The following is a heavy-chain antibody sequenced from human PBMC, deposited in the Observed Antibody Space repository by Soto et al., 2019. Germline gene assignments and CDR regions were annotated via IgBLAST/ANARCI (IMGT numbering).Heavy chain of an antibody. CDR1: GGTFSSYA. CDR3: ARVVMTTVPASYYYGMDV. D-gene: IGHD4-4*01. V-gene: IGHV1-69*18. Sequence: QVQLVQSGAEVKKPGSSVTVSCKASGGTFSSYALSWVRQAPGQGLASMGRIIPFSGTANYAQKCQVRVTIPAEESTSTAFVELTSLRSEDTAVYYCARVVMTTVPASYYYGMDVWGQGTTVTVS. J-gene: IGHJ6*02. CDR2: IIPFSGTA.